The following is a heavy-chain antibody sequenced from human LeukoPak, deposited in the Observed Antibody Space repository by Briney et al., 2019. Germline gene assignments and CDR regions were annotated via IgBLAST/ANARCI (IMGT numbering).Heavy chain of an antibody. Sequence: PSETLSLTCTVSGGSISSYYWSWIRQPPGKGLEWIGYIYYSGSTNYNPSLKSRVTISVDTSKNRFSLKLSSVTAADTAVYYCARVFPHYYDRRDAFDIWGQGTMVTVSS. V-gene: IGHV4-59*01. J-gene: IGHJ3*02. CDR1: GGSISSYY. CDR3: ARVFPHYYDRRDAFDI. D-gene: IGHD3-22*01. CDR2: IYYSGST.